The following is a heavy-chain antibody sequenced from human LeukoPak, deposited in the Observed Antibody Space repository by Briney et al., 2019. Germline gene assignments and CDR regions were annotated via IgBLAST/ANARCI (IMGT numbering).Heavy chain of an antibody. D-gene: IGHD2-2*01. Sequence: GRSLRLSCPASGFTFSNYGMHWVRQAPGQGLEWVAVISYDGSNKYYADSVKGRFAISRDNSKNTLYLQMNSLRAEDTAVYYCAKAYGYCTTTSCSHEEVDYWGQGTLVTVSS. CDR2: ISYDGSNK. J-gene: IGHJ4*02. CDR1: GFTFSNYG. V-gene: IGHV3-30*18. CDR3: AKAYGYCTTTSCSHEEVDY.